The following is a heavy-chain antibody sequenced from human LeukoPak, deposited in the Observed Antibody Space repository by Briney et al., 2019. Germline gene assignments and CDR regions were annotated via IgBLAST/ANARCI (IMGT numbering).Heavy chain of an antibody. CDR1: GGSISSGGYS. D-gene: IGHD4-17*01. J-gene: IGHJ4*02. V-gene: IGHV4-30-2*01. CDR2: IYHSGST. Sequence: SQTLSLTCAVSGGSISSGGYSWSWIRQPPGKGLEWIGYIYHSGSTYYNPSLKSRVTISVDRSKNQFSLKLSSVTAADTAVYYCARPHDYGDYVDFEDWGQGTLVTVSS. CDR3: ARPHDYGDYVDFED.